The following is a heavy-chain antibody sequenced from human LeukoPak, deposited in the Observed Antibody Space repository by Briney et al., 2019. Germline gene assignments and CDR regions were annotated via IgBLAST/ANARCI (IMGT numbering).Heavy chain of an antibody. CDR1: GLTFSSYA. D-gene: IGHD2-8*01. CDR2: ISGSGDNT. CDR3: AKGLMVYAIHY. V-gene: IGHV3-23*01. J-gene: IGHJ4*02. Sequence: GGSLRLSCAASGLTFSSYAMSWVRQAPGKGLEWVSGISGSGDNTYYADSVKGRFTISRDNSKNTLYLQMNSLRAADTAVYYCAKGLMVYAIHYWGQGTLVTVSS.